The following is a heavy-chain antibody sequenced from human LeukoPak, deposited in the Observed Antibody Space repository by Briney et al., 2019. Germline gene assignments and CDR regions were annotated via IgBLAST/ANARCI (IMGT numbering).Heavy chain of an antibody. D-gene: IGHD1-26*01. Sequence: GGSLRLSCAASGFTFSSYAMSWVRQAPGKGLEWVSAISGSGGSTYYADSVKGRFTISRDNSKNTLYLQMNSLRAEDTAVYYCAKEGRVYLVGAKHPFDYWGQGTLVSVSS. CDR1: GFTFSSYA. CDR2: ISGSGGST. CDR3: AKEGRVYLVGAKHPFDY. V-gene: IGHV3-23*01. J-gene: IGHJ4*02.